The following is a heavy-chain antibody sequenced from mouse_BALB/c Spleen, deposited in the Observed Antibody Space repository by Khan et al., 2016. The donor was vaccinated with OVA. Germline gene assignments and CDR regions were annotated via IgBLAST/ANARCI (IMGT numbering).Heavy chain of an antibody. V-gene: IGHV2-6-1*01. CDR2: IWSDGST. J-gene: IGHJ4*01. CDR3: ARQPYYHYYVMDY. CDR1: GFSLTNHG. D-gene: IGHD2-10*01. Sequence: QVQLKQSGPGLVAPSQSLSITCTISGFSLTNHGVHWVRQPPGKGLEWLVVIWSDGSTTYNSALKSRLSISKDNSKNQVFLKMNSLQTDDTAMYYCARQPYYHYYVMDYWGQGTSVTVSS.